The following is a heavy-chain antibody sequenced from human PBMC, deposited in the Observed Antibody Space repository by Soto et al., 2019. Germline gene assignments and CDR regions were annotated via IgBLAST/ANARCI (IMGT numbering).Heavy chain of an antibody. J-gene: IGHJ6*02. V-gene: IGHV3-23*01. CDR1: GFTFSSYA. D-gene: IGHD2-2*01. CDR3: AKDLPHCSSTSCYGYYYYGMDV. CDR2: ISGSGGST. Sequence: EVQLLESGGGLVQPGGSLRLSCAASGFTFSSYAMSWVRQAPGKGLEWVSAISGSGGSTYYADSVKGRFTISRDNSKNTLYLQMNSLRAEDTAVYYCAKDLPHCSSTSCYGYYYYGMDVRGQGTTVTVSS.